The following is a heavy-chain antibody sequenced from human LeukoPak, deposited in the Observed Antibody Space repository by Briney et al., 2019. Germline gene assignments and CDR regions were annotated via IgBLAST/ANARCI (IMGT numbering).Heavy chain of an antibody. D-gene: IGHD6-19*01. CDR1: GYTFTGYY. V-gene: IGHV1-2*02. CDR3: ARENIAVAGTFS. CDR2: INPNSGGT. J-gene: IGHJ5*02. Sequence: ASVKVSCKASGYTFTGYYMHWVRQAPGQGLEWMGWINPNSGGTNYAQKFQGRVTMTRDTSISTAYMELSRLRSDDTAVYYCARENIAVAGTFSWGQGTLVTVSS.